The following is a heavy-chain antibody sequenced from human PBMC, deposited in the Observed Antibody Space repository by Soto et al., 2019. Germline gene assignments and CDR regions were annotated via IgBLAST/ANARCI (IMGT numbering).Heavy chain of an antibody. CDR3: ARAWSTVTGVGWFDT. CDR1: RGSLRSSDW. CDR2: ICHSSST. V-gene: IGHV4-4*01. D-gene: IGHD4-17*01. J-gene: IGHJ5*02. Sequence: XETMTLPRTVSRGSLRSSDWGTWVRQPPGKGLEWIVEICHSSSTNYNPSLKIRVTLSVDKSKSQFYLKLTYVTAADTAVYSCARAWSTVTGVGWFDTWGQGTLVTVSS.